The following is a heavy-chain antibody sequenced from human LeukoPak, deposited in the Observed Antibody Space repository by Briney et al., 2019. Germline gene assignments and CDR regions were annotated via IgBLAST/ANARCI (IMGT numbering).Heavy chain of an antibody. V-gene: IGHV4-59*01. CDR1: GGSITSYY. Sequence: SETLSLTCSVSGGSITSYYWSWIRQPPGKGLEWIGHVSDGGRTNYSPSLRSRVSISVDTSKNQFSLKLNSVTAADTAVYFCARASTTFDDWGQGTLVTASS. CDR3: ARASTTFDD. D-gene: IGHD1-14*01. J-gene: IGHJ4*02. CDR2: VSDGGRT.